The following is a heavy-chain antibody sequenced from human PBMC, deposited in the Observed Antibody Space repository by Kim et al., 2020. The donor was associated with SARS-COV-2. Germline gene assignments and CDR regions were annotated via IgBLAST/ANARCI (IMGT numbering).Heavy chain of an antibody. CDR3: AKGASKEVWSWFDP. Sequence: GGSLRLSCAASGFTFSSYAMSWVRQDPGKGLEWVSGISDSGGSTNYADSVKGRFTISRDNSKNTLYLQMNSLRAEDTAVYYCAKGASKEVWSWFDPWGQGTLVTVAS. D-gene: IGHD4-4*01. CDR1: GFTFSSYA. CDR2: ISDSGGST. J-gene: IGHJ5*02. V-gene: IGHV3-23*01.